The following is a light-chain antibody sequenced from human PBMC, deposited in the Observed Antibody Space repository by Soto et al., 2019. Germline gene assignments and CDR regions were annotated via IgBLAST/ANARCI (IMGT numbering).Light chain of an antibody. V-gene: IGKV1-5*01. Sequence: DIQLTQSPSTLSASVGDRVTITCRASQSISSWLAWYQQKPGKAPKLLIYDASSLQSGVPSRFSGSGSGTEYTLTISSLQPDDFVTYYCQQYKSYLWTFGQGTKVDIK. J-gene: IGKJ1*01. CDR3: QQYKSYLWT. CDR1: QSISSW. CDR2: DAS.